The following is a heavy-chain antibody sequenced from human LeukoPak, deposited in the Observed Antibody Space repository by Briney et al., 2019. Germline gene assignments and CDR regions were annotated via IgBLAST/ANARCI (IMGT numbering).Heavy chain of an antibody. J-gene: IGHJ6*02. CDR1: GYDFTTYW. D-gene: IGHD3-10*01. CDR3: ARHHSYGSGTYYKHGVDV. CDR2: IYPGDSDI. Sequence: GAPLKISCKAAGYDFTTYWIGCGRQMPGKGLEWMGIIYPGDSDILYSPTFQGQVTISVDRSISPASLQWSSLKASDTAIYYCARHHSYGSGTYYKHGVDVWGQGTTVTVSS. V-gene: IGHV5-51*01.